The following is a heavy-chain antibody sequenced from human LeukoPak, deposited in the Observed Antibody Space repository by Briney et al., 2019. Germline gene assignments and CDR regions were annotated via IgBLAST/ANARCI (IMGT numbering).Heavy chain of an antibody. CDR1: GFTVTYTY. CDR2: ISGSGDST. Sequence: GGSLRLSCAASGFTVTYTYMSWVRQTPGKGLEWVSGISGSGDSTFYADSVKGRFTISRDNSRNTLYLQMSSLRPEDTAVYYCTKWSGFGDDWGQGTLVTVS. D-gene: IGHD3-10*01. V-gene: IGHV3-23*01. CDR3: TKWSGFGDD. J-gene: IGHJ4*02.